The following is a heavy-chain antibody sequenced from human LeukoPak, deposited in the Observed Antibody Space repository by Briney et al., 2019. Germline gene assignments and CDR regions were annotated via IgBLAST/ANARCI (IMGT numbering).Heavy chain of an antibody. J-gene: IGHJ4*02. V-gene: IGHV3-23*01. CDR2: ISGSGGST. D-gene: IGHD1-26*01. CDR3: AKASGSYFERSYFDY. CDR1: GFTFSSYA. Sequence: PGGSLRLSCAASGFTFSSYAMSWVRQAPGKGLEWVSAISGSGGSTYYADSVKGRFTTSRDNSKNTLYLQMNSLRAEDTAVYYCAKASGSYFERSYFDYWGQGTLVTVSS.